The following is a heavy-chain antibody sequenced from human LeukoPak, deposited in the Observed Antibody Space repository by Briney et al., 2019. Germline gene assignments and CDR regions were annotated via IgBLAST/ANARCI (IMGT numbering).Heavy chain of an antibody. D-gene: IGHD3-9*01. CDR3: ARGKLPYYDILTGYAPNTQNHWYFDL. CDR1: GGTFSSYA. V-gene: IGHV1-69*05. Sequence: GSSVKVSCKASGGTFSSYAISWVRQAPGQGLEWMGGIIPIFGTANYAQKFQGRVTMTRDTSTSTVYMELSSLRSEDTAVYYCARGKLPYYDILTGYAPNTQNHWYFDLWGRGTLVTVSS. CDR2: IIPIFGTA. J-gene: IGHJ2*01.